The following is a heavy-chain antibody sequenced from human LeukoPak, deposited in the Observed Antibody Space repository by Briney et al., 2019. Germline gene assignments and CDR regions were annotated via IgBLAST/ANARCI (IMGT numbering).Heavy chain of an antibody. CDR2: IHYTGTT. Sequence: MPSETLSLTCIVSGGSINSHYWSWIRQPPGKGLEWIGDIHYTGTTKYNPSVKSRVTISIDTSKNQFSLELSSVTATDTAVYFCARDSSSRYFYYMDVWGKGTTVTVSS. J-gene: IGHJ6*03. D-gene: IGHD2-15*01. CDR3: ARDSSSRYFYYMDV. CDR1: GGSINSHY. V-gene: IGHV4-59*11.